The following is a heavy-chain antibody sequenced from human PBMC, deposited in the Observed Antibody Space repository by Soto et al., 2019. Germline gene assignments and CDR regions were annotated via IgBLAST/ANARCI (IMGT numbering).Heavy chain of an antibody. J-gene: IGHJ3*02. D-gene: IGHD1-26*01. CDR2: INPNSGGT. CDR3: ARAAIYSGSYFDAFDI. Sequence: ALVKVSCKASGYTFTGYYMHWVRQAPGQGLEWMGWINPNSGGTNYAQKFQGRVTMTRDTSISTAYMELSRLRSDDTAVYYCARAAIYSGSYFDAFDIWGQGTMVTVSS. V-gene: IGHV1-2*02. CDR1: GYTFTGYY.